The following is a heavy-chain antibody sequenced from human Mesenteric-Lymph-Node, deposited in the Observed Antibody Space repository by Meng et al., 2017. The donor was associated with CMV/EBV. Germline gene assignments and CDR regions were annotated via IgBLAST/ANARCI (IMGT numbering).Heavy chain of an antibody. CDR1: GGSISSYY. CDR2: IYYSGST. Sequence: SETLSLTCIVSGGSISSYYWSWIRQPPGKGLEWIGYIYYSGSTNYNPSLKSRVTISVDTSKNQFSLKLSSVTAADTAVYYCARDGDGYNYYYYGMDVWGQGTTVTVSS. D-gene: IGHD5-24*01. J-gene: IGHJ6*02. CDR3: ARDGDGYNYYYYGMDV. V-gene: IGHV4-59*01.